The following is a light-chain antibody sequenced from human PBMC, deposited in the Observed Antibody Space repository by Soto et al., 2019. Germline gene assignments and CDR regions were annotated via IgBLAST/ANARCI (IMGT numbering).Light chain of an antibody. V-gene: IGKV1-27*01. Sequence: DIQLTQSPSSLSASVGDRVTFTCRASQDISHFLAWYQQRPGEVPRLLIYGASTLQSGVPSRFSGSGFGTDFTLTITSLQPEDVANYYCQKYNKDSPATFGPGTKVDIK. CDR2: GAS. J-gene: IGKJ1*01. CDR3: QKYNKDSPAT. CDR1: QDISHF.